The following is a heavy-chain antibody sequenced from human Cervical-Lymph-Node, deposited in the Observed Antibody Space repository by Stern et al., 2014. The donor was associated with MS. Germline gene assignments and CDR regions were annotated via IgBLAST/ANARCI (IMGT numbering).Heavy chain of an antibody. CDR2: ISSSSSYI. J-gene: IGHJ4*02. CDR3: ARDDHYYDSSGYV. D-gene: IGHD3-22*01. Sequence: EVQLLESGGGLVKPGGSLRLSCAASGFTFSSYSMNWVRQAPGQGLEWVSSISSSSSYIYYADSVKGRFTISRDNAKNSLYLQMNSLRAEDTAVYYCARDDHYYDSSGYVWGQGTLVTVSS. CDR1: GFTFSSYS. V-gene: IGHV3-21*01.